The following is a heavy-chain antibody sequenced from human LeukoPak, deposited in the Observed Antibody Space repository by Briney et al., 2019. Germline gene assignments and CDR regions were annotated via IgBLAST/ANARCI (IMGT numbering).Heavy chain of an antibody. D-gene: IGHD5-18*01. CDR1: GFMFSSYA. Sequence: GGSLRLSCAVSGFMFSSYAMNWVRQAPGKGLEWVSGISARGDSTYYADSVEGRFTISRDNSKNTVYLQMNSLRAEDTAVYYCAKTAMVTAFGIYWGQGTLVTVSS. J-gene: IGHJ4*02. CDR2: ISARGDST. CDR3: AKTAMVTAFGIY. V-gene: IGHV3-23*01.